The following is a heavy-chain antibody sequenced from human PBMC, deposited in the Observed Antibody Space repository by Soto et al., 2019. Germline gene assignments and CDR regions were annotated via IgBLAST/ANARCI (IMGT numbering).Heavy chain of an antibody. J-gene: IGHJ6*02. V-gene: IGHV3-30*18. CDR3: AKGQVLTLANRYGMDV. Sequence: QVQLVECGGGVVQPGRSLRLSCGASGFTFSSYGMHWVRRAPVKGMVWGAVISYDGSNKYYAETVKGRFTNSRNNSKNTNKLQMNSLRPKDTDVYYYAKGQVLTLANRYGMDVWGQGTTVNVS. D-gene: IGHD3-9*01. CDR2: ISYDGSNK. CDR1: GFTFSSYG.